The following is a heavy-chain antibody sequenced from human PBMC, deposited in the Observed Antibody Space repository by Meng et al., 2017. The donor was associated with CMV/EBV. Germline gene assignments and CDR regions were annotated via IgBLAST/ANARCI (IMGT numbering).Heavy chain of an antibody. J-gene: IGHJ4*02. CDR2: IKSKTDGGTT. CDR1: GFTFSNYA. D-gene: IGHD6-13*01. V-gene: IGHV3-15*01. Sequence: GGSLRLSCAASGFTFSNYAIHWVRQAPGKGLEWVGRIKSKTDGGTTDYAAPVKGRFTISRDDSKNTLYLQMNSLRAEDTAVYYCVSSSSWYREVDYWGQGTLVTVS. CDR3: VSSSSWYREVDY.